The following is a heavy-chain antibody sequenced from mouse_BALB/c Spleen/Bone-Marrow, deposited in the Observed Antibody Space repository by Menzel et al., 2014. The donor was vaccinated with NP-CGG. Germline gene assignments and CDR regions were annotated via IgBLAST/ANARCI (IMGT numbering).Heavy chain of an antibody. V-gene: IGHV3-6*02. CDR3: ARGGDWFFDV. J-gene: IGHJ1*01. CDR1: GYSITSGYS. CDR2: ISSAGSN. Sequence: VQLKESGPSLVKPSQSLSLTCSVSGYSITSGYSWNWLRPFPFNTLEWMDYISSAGSNNSHPSLTNRISITRDTSKNQLFRRLNAVTTEDTATYYCARGGDWFFDVWGAGTTVTVSS.